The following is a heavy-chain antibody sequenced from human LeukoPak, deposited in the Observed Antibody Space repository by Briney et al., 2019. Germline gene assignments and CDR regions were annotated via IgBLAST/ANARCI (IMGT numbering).Heavy chain of an antibody. CDR1: GFTFSSYA. D-gene: IGHD3-3*01. CDR2: ISGSGGGT. J-gene: IGHJ4*02. CDR3: ARVRTGFEDY. Sequence: GGSLRLSCAASGFTFSSYAMSWVRQAPGKGLEWVSTISGSGGGTYYADSVKGRFTISRDNSRNTLYLQVNSLRAEDTALYYCARVRTGFEDYWGQGTLVTVSS. V-gene: IGHV3-23*01.